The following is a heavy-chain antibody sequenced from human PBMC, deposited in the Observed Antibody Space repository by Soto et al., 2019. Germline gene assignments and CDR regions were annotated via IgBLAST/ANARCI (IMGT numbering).Heavy chain of an antibody. CDR1: GYSFTSYL. Sequence: PGESLKISCKGSGYSFTSYLIGWVRQMPGKGLEWMGIIYPGDSDTRYSPSFQGQVTISADKSISTAYLQWSSLKASDTAMYYCARPARCSGGSCYHLDYWGQGTLVTVS. CDR2: IYPGDSDT. D-gene: IGHD2-15*01. V-gene: IGHV5-51*01. J-gene: IGHJ4*02. CDR3: ARPARCSGGSCYHLDY.